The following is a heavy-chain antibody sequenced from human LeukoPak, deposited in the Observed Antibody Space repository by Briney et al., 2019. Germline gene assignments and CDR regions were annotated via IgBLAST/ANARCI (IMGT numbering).Heavy chain of an antibody. CDR1: GFTFSSYW. J-gene: IGHJ4*02. CDR2: IKQDGSEK. D-gene: IGHD1-7*01. Sequence: PGGSLRLSCSASGFTFSSYWMSWVRQAPGKGLEWVANIKQDGSEKYYVQSVKGRFTISRDNAKNSVYLQMNSVRAEDTAVYYCTTGLSWNFPFDYWGQGTLVTVSS. CDR3: TTGLSWNFPFDY. V-gene: IGHV3-7*01.